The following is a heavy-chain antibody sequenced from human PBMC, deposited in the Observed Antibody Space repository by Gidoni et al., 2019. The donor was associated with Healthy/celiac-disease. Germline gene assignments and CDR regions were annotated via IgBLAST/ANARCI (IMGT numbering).Heavy chain of an antibody. CDR2: INPNSGGT. D-gene: IGHD3-10*01. CDR3: ARDPLGGYGSGSYYYFDY. V-gene: IGHV1-2*02. CDR1: GYTFTGYY. Sequence: VQLVQSGAEVKKPGASVKVSCQASGYTFTGYYMHWVRQAPGQGLEWMGWINPNSGGTNYAQKFQGRVTMTRDTSISTAYMELSRLRSDDTAVYYCARDPLGGYGSGSYYYFDYWGQGTLVTVSS. J-gene: IGHJ4*02.